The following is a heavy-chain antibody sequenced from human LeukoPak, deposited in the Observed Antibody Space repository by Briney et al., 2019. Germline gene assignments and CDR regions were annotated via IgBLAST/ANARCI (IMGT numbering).Heavy chain of an antibody. V-gene: IGHV4-59*01. CDR3: ARVGDCSSPSCYTGRWFDP. Sequence: PSETLSLTCTVSGGSITTYYWSWIRQPPGKGLEWIGYIYYSGSTNYNPSLKSRVTISVDTSKNQFSLKLSSVTAADTAVYYCARVGDCSSPSCYTGRWFDPWGQGTLVPVSS. D-gene: IGHD2-2*02. J-gene: IGHJ5*02. CDR1: GGSITTYY. CDR2: IYYSGST.